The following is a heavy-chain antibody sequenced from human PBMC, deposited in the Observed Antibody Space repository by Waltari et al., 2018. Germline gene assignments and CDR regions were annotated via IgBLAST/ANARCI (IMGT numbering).Heavy chain of an antibody. D-gene: IGHD6-19*01. Sequence: QVQLVESGGGVVQPGRSLRLSCAASGFTFSSYAMHWVRQAPGKGLEGVAVISYDGSNKYYADSVKGRFTISRDNSKNTLYLQMNSLRAEDTAVYYCARESVAGTGGAFDIWGQGTMVTVSS. CDR1: GFTFSSYA. CDR3: ARESVAGTGGAFDI. J-gene: IGHJ3*02. V-gene: IGHV3-30*01. CDR2: ISYDGSNK.